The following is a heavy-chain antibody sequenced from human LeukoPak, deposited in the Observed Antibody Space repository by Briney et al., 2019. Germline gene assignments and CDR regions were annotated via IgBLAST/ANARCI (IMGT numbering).Heavy chain of an antibody. D-gene: IGHD6-13*01. CDR2: ISWNSGSI. CDR1: GGSISSGGYS. V-gene: IGHV3-9*01. J-gene: IGHJ4*02. Sequence: LSLTCAVSGGSISSGGYSWSWIRQPPGKGLEWVSGISWNSGSIGYADSVKGRFTISRDNAKNSLYLQMNSLRAEDTALYYCAKDFGSSSWYIFDYWGQGTLVTVSS. CDR3: AKDFGSSSWYIFDY.